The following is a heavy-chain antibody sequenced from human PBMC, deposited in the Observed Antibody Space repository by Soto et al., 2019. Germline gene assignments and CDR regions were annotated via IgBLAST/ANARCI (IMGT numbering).Heavy chain of an antibody. D-gene: IGHD3-3*01. Sequence: QLVESGGGSVQPGGSLRLACTASGFDFSTYSMNWVRQAQGKGLEWIAYVSLDSDTVHYADSVKGRFTISRDDPENSLFLQMNSLRDEDTATYYCARLYYDYVWGQGTTVTVSS. CDR2: VSLDSDTV. V-gene: IGHV3-48*02. CDR3: ARLYYDYV. CDR1: GFDFSTYS. J-gene: IGHJ6*02.